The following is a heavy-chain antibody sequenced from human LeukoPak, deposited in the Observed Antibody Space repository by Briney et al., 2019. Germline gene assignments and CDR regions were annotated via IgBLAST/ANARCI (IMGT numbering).Heavy chain of an antibody. Sequence: PGGSLRLSCAASGFTFSSYAMHWVRQAPGKGLEWVAVISYDGSNKYYADSVKGRFTISRDNSKNTLYLQMNSLRAEDTAVYYCATGLGEIPDYWGQGTLVTVSS. J-gene: IGHJ4*02. CDR1: GFTFSSYA. V-gene: IGHV3-30-3*01. D-gene: IGHD3-16*01. CDR3: ATGLGEIPDY. CDR2: ISYDGSNK.